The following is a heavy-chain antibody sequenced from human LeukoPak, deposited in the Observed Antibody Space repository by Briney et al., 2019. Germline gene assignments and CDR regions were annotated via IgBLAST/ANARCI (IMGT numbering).Heavy chain of an antibody. D-gene: IGHD6-13*01. V-gene: IGHV3-66*01. Sequence: GGSLRLSCAGSGFTVSSCYMSWVRQAPGKGLEWVSDLYSGGSIFYADSVKGRFTISRDISKNMLYLQMNSLRADDTAVYYCARGAISSWYVDWGQGTLVTVSS. CDR2: LYSGGSI. J-gene: IGHJ4*02. CDR1: GFTVSSCY. CDR3: ARGAISSWYVD.